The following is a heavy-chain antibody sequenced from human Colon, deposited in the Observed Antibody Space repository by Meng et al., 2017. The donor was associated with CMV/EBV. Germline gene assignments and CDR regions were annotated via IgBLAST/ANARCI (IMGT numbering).Heavy chain of an antibody. J-gene: IGHJ4*02. CDR3: ARDRNLAAVEFDY. CDR1: GVSISSSSYY. CDR2: IYHSGST. V-gene: IGHV4-39*07. Sequence: SETLSLTCTVSGVSISSSSYYWGWIRQPPGKGLEWIGSIYHSGSTYYNPSLKSRVTISVDTSKNQFSLQMSSVTAADTALYYCARDRNLAAVEFDYWGQGTLVTVS. D-gene: IGHD6-25*01.